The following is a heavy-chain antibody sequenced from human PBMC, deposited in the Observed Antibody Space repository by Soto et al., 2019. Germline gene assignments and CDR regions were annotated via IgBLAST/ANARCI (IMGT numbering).Heavy chain of an antibody. J-gene: IGHJ5*02. CDR2: INLSGGT. Sequence: SETLSLTCAVYGESFSGHHWAWIRQPPGKGLEWIGEINLSGGTNYNPSPKSRVTISVDTSKNQFSLKLTSVTAADTAVYYCARVLVTYGGIMVPYNWFDTWGQGKLVTVS. V-gene: IGHV4-34*01. CDR1: GESFSGHH. CDR3: ARVLVTYGGIMVPYNWFDT. D-gene: IGHD3-16*01.